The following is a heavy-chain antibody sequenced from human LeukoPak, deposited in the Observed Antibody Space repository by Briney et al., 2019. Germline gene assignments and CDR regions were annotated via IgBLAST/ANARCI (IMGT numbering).Heavy chain of an antibody. CDR3: ARPPYSSSWDPGWFDP. D-gene: IGHD6-13*01. CDR1: GFTFSDYY. Sequence: PGGSLRLSCAASGFTFSDYYMSWLRQAPGKGLEWVSYISSSSEYTNHADSVRGRFTISRDNAKNSLYLQMNSLRAEDTAVYYCARPPYSSSWDPGWFDPWGQGTLITVCS. J-gene: IGHJ5*02. V-gene: IGHV3-11*06. CDR2: ISSSSEYT.